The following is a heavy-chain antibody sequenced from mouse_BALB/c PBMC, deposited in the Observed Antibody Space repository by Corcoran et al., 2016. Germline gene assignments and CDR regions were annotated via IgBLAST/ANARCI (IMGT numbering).Heavy chain of an antibody. J-gene: IGHJ3*01. CDR1: GFNIKDTY. CDR3: AGRNYSNYLAWFAY. D-gene: IGHD2-5*01. Sequence: EVQLQQSGAELVKPGASVKLSCTASGFNIKDTYMHWVKQRPEQGLEWIGRIDPANGNTKYDPKVQGKATITADTYSNTAYLQLSSMTSEDTAIDYYAGRNYSNYLAWFAYGGQGTLVTVSA. CDR2: IDPANGNT. V-gene: IGHV14-3*02.